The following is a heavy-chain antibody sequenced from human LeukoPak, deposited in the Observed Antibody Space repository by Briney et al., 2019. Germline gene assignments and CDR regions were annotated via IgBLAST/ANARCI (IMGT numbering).Heavy chain of an antibody. CDR3: AREAVAGDDY. Sequence: PGGSLRLSCAASGFTFSSYGMHWVRQAPGKGLEWVALIRYDGSNKYYADSVKGRFTISRDNSKNTLYLQMNSLRAEDTAVYYCAREAVAGDDYWGQGTLVTVSS. CDR2: IRYDGSNK. CDR1: GFTFSSYG. V-gene: IGHV3-30*02. J-gene: IGHJ4*02. D-gene: IGHD6-19*01.